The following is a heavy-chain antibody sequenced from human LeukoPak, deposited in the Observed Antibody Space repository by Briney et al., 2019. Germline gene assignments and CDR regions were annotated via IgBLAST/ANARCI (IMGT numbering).Heavy chain of an antibody. CDR1: GFTFNSYS. D-gene: IGHD1-26*01. CDR3: VRDSGSSYGYYFLH. CDR2: ISSSSSHM. V-gene: IGHV3-21*01. Sequence: PGGSLRLSCAASGFTFNSYSMYWVRQAPGKGLEWVSSISSSSSHMFYADSVKGRFSISRDNANNSLYLQMNSLRAEDTAVYYCVRDSGSSYGYYFLHWGQGTPVTGSS. J-gene: IGHJ1*01.